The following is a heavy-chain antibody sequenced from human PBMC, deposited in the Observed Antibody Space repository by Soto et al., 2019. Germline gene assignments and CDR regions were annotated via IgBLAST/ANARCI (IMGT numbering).Heavy chain of an antibody. CDR1: CGSISSYY. V-gene: IGHV4-59*12. Sequence: SETLSLTCTVSCGSISSYYWSWIRQPPGKGLEWIGYIYYSGSTNYNPSLKSRVTVSVDTSKNQFSLKLSSVTAADTAVYYCAIDPFSGDIVGTTNWGQGTPVTVSS. CDR3: AIDPFSGDIVGTTN. J-gene: IGHJ4*02. D-gene: IGHD1-26*01. CDR2: IYYSGST.